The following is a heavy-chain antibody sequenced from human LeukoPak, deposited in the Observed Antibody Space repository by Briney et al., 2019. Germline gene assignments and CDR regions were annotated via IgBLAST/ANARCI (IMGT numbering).Heavy chain of an antibody. CDR3: ARGIAVTGAFYYYYGMDV. J-gene: IGHJ6*02. Sequence: PSETLSLTCAVYGGSFSGCYWSWIRQPPGRGLEWIGEINHSGGINYNPSPKSRVTISVDTSKKQFSLKLGSVAAADTAVYYCARGIAVTGAFYYYYGMDVWGQGTTVTVSS. V-gene: IGHV4-34*01. CDR1: GGSFSGCY. D-gene: IGHD6-13*01. CDR2: INHSGGI.